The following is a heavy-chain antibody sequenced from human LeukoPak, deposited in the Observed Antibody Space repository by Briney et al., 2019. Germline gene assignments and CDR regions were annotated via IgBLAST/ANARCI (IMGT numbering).Heavy chain of an antibody. V-gene: IGHV3-48*03. CDR3: VSAYGGLLDY. D-gene: IGHD3-16*01. Sequence: GGSLRLSCAASGFTFSTYEMNWVRQVPGKGLEWVSYISGSGTTIYYADSVEGRFAISRDNTKNSMYPQMNSLRAEDTAVYYCVSAYGGLLDYWGQGTLVTVSS. CDR2: ISGSGTTI. J-gene: IGHJ4*02. CDR1: GFTFSTYE.